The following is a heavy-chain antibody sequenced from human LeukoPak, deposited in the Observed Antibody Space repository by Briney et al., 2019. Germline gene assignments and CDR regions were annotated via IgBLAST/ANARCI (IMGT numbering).Heavy chain of an antibody. J-gene: IGHJ5*02. Sequence: PSQTLSLTCTVSGASISSGGYYWSWIRQHPGKGLEWIGYIYYSGSTYYNPSLKSRVNMSVDTFKNQISLKLSSVTAADAAVYYCARGIETTGYNWFDPWGQGTLVTVSS. D-gene: IGHD4-11*01. CDR3: ARGIETTGYNWFDP. CDR1: GASISSGGYY. CDR2: IYYSGST. V-gene: IGHV4-31*03.